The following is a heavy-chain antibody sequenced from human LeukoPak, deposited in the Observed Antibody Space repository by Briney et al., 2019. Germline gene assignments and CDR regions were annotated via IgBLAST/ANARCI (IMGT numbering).Heavy chain of an antibody. Sequence: SETLSLTCTVSGVSISSSSYYWGWIRQPPGKGLEWIGTIYYSGSTYYNPSLKSRVTVSVDTSKNQFSLKLSSVTAADTAVYYCARHPRNKAMVSYVFDYWGQGTQVTVSS. V-gene: IGHV4-39*01. CDR3: ARHPRNKAMVSYVFDY. CDR2: IYYSGST. J-gene: IGHJ4*02. CDR1: GVSISSSSYY. D-gene: IGHD5-18*01.